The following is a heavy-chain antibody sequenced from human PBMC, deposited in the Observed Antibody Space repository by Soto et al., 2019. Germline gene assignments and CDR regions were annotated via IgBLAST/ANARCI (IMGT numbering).Heavy chain of an antibody. J-gene: IGHJ4*02. D-gene: IGHD3-10*01. Sequence: GGSLRLSCAASGFTVSSNYMSWVRQAPGKGLEWVSVIYSGGSTYYADSVKGRFTISRDNSKNTLYLQMNSLRAEDTAVYYCARDTGLWFGELSLDYWGQGTLATVSS. V-gene: IGHV3-53*01. CDR2: IYSGGST. CDR1: GFTVSSNY. CDR3: ARDTGLWFGELSLDY.